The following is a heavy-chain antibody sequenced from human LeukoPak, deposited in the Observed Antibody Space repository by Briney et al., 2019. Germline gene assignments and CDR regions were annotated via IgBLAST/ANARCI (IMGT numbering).Heavy chain of an antibody. CDR2: INPNSGGT. CDR3: ATVHCSGGSCHFLS. D-gene: IGHD2-15*01. V-gene: IGHV1-2*02. CDR1: GYTFISYY. J-gene: IGHJ5*02. Sequence: GASVKVSCNAAGYTFISYYLHWVRQAPGQELEWMGWINPNSGGTNYAQKFQGRVTMTRDTSISTAYMQPSRLRSDDTGVYYSATVHCSGGSCHFLSCGQGTLVTVSS.